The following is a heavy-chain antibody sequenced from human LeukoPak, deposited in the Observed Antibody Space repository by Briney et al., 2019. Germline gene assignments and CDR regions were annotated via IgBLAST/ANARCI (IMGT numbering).Heavy chain of an antibody. CDR3: ARASWLREVTNYYYMDV. J-gene: IGHJ6*03. Sequence: ASVKVSCKASGYTFTSYYMRWVRQAPGQGLEWMGIINPSGGSTSYAQKFQGRVTMTRDTSTSTVYMELSSLRSEDTAVYYCARASWLREVTNYYYMDVWGKGTTVTDSS. CDR2: INPSGGST. V-gene: IGHV1-46*01. D-gene: IGHD4-17*01. CDR1: GYTFTSYY.